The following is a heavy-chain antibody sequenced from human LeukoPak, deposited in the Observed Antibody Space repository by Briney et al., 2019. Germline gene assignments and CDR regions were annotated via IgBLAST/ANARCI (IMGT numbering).Heavy chain of an antibody. Sequence: ASVKVSCKASGCTFTSYGISWVRQAPGQGLEWMGWICAYNGNTNYAQKLQGRVTMTTDTSTSTAYMELRSLRSDDTAVYYCARVRYQLLASPSYYYYMDVWGKGTTVTISS. CDR1: GCTFTSYG. J-gene: IGHJ6*03. CDR2: ICAYNGNT. CDR3: ARVRYQLLASPSYYYYMDV. V-gene: IGHV1-18*01. D-gene: IGHD2-2*01.